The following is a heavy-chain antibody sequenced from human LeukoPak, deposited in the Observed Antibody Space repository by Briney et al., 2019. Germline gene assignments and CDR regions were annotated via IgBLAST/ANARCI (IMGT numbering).Heavy chain of an antibody. J-gene: IGHJ4*02. D-gene: IGHD6-19*01. CDR1: GFTFSSYA. Sequence: SGGSLRLSCAASGFTFSSYAMSWVRQAPGKGLEWVSAISGSGGSTYYADSVKGRFTISRDNSKNTLYLQMNSLRAEDTAVYYCAKGLWTQQWTKSDYWGQGTLVTVSS. CDR3: AKGLWTQQWTKSDY. V-gene: IGHV3-23*01. CDR2: ISGSGGST.